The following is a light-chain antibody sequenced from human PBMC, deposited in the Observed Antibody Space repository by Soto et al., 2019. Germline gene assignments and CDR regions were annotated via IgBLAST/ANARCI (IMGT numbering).Light chain of an antibody. V-gene: IGLV2-23*02. CDR2: EVS. CDR1: SSDVGSYNL. CDR3: CSYARSSPFV. Sequence: QSALTQPASVSGSPGQSITISCTGTSSDVGSYNLVSWYQQHPGKAPKLMIFEVSKRPSGLSNRFSASKSGNTASLTISGLQVEEEADYYSCSYARSSPFVFGTGTKLPVL. J-gene: IGLJ1*01.